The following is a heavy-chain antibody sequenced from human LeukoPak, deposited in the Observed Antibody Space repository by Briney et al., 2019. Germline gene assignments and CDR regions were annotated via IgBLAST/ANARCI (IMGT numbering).Heavy chain of an antibody. J-gene: IGHJ4*02. CDR3: ATYYSGYESFDY. V-gene: IGHV1-24*01. CDR2: FDPEDGET. CDR1: GYTLTELS. D-gene: IGHD5-12*01. Sequence: GASVKVSFKVSGYTLTELSMHWVRQAPGKGLEWMGGFDPEDGETIYAQKFQGRVTMTEDTSTDTAYMELSSLRSEDTAVYYCATYYSGYESFDYWGQGTLVTVSS.